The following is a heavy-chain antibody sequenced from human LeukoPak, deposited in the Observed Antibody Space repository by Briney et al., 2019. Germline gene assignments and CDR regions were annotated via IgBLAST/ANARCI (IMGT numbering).Heavy chain of an antibody. D-gene: IGHD6-13*01. CDR3: ARFALTSSLDY. V-gene: IGHV5-51*01. CDR1: GYSFTSYW. Sequence: GESLKISCKGSGYSFTSYWIGWVRQMPGKGLEWMGIIYPGDSDTRYSPLFQGQVTLSVDRSISTAYLHWSGLKASDTAIYYCARFALTSSLDYWGQGTLVTVSS. CDR2: IYPGDSDT. J-gene: IGHJ4*02.